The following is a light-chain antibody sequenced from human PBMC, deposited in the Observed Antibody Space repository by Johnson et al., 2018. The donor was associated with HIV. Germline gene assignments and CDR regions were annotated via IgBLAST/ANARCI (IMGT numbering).Light chain of an antibody. CDR1: SSNIGNYY. CDR2: DNN. CDR3: GTWNSSLSGGPYV. V-gene: IGLV1-51*01. Sequence: QSVLTQPASVSAASGQKVNISCSGSSSNIGNYYVSWYQHLPGTAPKLLIYDNNKRPSGIPDRFSGSKSGTSATLGITGLQPGDEADYYCGTWNSSLSGGPYVFGTGTKVTAL. J-gene: IGLJ1*01.